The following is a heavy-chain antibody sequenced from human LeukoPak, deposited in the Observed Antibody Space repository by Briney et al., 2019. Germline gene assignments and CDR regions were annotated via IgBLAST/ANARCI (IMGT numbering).Heavy chain of an antibody. D-gene: IGHD2-2*01. V-gene: IGHV1-69*13. Sequence: SVKVSCKASGGTFSSYAISWVRQAPGQGLEWRGGIIPIFGTANYAQKFQGRVTITADESTSTAYMELSSLRSEDAAVYYCARGEPSCSSTSCYFFYFYYWGQGTLVTVSS. J-gene: IGHJ4*02. CDR1: GGTFSSYA. CDR2: IIPIFGTA. CDR3: ARGEPSCSSTSCYFFYFYY.